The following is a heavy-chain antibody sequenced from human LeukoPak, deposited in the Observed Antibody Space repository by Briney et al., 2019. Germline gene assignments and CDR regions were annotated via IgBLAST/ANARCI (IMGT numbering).Heavy chain of an antibody. CDR3: ASGTYRLGDY. Sequence: GGSRRLSCVASRFSFSTYAMSWVRQAPGKGLEWVSGISGSGVDTHYADSVKGRFRISRDNSQNTLYLQLSSLRAEDTAVYYCASGTYRLGDYWGLGTLVTVSS. J-gene: IGHJ4*02. V-gene: IGHV3-23*01. D-gene: IGHD3-10*01. CDR2: ISGSGVDT. CDR1: RFSFSTYA.